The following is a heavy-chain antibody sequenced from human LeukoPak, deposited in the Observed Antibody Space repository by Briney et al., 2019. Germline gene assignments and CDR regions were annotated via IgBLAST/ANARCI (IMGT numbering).Heavy chain of an antibody. V-gene: IGHV1-2*02. CDR2: INANSGGI. CDR3: ARDQATVATSWWDH. J-gene: IGHJ4*02. Sequence: ASVKVSCKASGYTFTGYYVHWVRQAPGQGLEWMGWINANSGGINYGQKFQGRVTMTRDSSISTAYMELSRLRSDDTAVYFCARDQATVATSWWDHWGQGTLVTVSS. D-gene: IGHD4-23*01. CDR1: GYTFTGYY.